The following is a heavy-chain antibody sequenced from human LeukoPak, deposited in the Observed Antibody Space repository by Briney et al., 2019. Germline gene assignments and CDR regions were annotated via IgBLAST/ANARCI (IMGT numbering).Heavy chain of an antibody. CDR2: IYYSGST. CDR3: ASSYYGFWSGYSNWFDP. D-gene: IGHD3-3*01. V-gene: IGHV4-31*03. J-gene: IGHJ5*02. CDR1: GGSISSGGYY. Sequence: SETLSLTCTVSGGSISSGGYYWSWIRQHPGKGLEWIGYIYYSGSTYYNPSLKSRVTISVDTSKNQFSLKLSSVTAADTAVYYCASSYYGFWSGYSNWFDPRGQGTLVTVSS.